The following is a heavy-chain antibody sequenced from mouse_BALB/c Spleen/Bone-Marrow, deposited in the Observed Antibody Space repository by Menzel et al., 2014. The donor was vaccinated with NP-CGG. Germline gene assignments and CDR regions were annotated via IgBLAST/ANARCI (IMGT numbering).Heavy chain of an antibody. CDR3: ARLDLLAY. V-gene: IGHV14-3*02. J-gene: IGHJ3*01. CDR1: GFNFKDTY. CDR2: IDTANGYT. Sequence: VQLQQSGAELVKPGASVKLSCTASGFNFKDTYMHWVKQRPEQGLEWIGRIDTANGYTNYDPKFQGKATITADTSSNTAYLQLSSRTSEDTAVYYYARLDLLAYWGQGTLITVSA.